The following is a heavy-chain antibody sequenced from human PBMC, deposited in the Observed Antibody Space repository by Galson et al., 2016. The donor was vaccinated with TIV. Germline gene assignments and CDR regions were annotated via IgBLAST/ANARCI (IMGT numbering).Heavy chain of an antibody. CDR2: ISGSGDSV. V-gene: IGHV3-23*01. J-gene: IGHJ4*02. Sequence: SLRLSCAASGFTFGVYVMTWVRQAPGKGLEWMSNISGSGDSVSYADSVKGRFTISRDNSKNTLYLQMNGLRADDTAVYYCAKSGTNLIDYWGQGTLVSVFS. D-gene: IGHD1-14*01. CDR3: AKSGTNLIDY. CDR1: GFTFGVYV.